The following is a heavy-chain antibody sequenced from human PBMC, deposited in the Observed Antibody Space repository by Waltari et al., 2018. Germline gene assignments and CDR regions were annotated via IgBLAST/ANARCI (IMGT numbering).Heavy chain of an antibody. CDR3: ARGAYSSSSGLNNWFDP. CDR1: GFTFSSYG. V-gene: IGHV3-33*01. Sequence: QVQLVESGGGVVQPGRSLRLSCAASGFTFSSYGMHWVRQAPGKGLEWVAGIWYDVSNKYYADSVKGRFTISRDNSKNTLYLQMNSLRAEDTAVYYCARGAYSSSSGLNNWFDPWGQGTLVTVSS. CDR2: IWYDVSNK. D-gene: IGHD6-6*01. J-gene: IGHJ5*02.